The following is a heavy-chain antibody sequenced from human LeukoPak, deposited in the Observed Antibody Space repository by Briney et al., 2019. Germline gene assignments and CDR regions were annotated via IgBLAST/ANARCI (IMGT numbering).Heavy chain of an antibody. CDR3: ARVLPDGFFPLEY. CDR2: INPNSGGT. CDR1: GYTFTGYY. Sequence: ASVKVSCKASGYTFTGYYMHWVRQAPGQGLEWMGWINPNSGGTDYAQKFQGRVTMTRDTSINTAYMELSILKSDDSAVYYCARVLPDGFFPLEYWGQGTLVTVSS. D-gene: IGHD5-24*01. V-gene: IGHV1-2*02. J-gene: IGHJ4*02.